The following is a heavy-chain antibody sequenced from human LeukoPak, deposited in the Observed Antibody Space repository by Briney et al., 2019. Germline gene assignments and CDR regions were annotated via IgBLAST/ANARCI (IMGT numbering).Heavy chain of an antibody. V-gene: IGHV4-34*01. J-gene: IGHJ5*02. CDR1: GGSFSGYY. CDR2: IYHSGST. D-gene: IGHD2-15*01. Sequence: PSETLSLTCAVYGGSFSGYYWSWIRQPPGKGLEWIGEIYHSGSTNYNPYLKSRVTISIDTSKNQFSLKLSSVTAADTAVYYCARRGSTYCSGGSCYGWFDPWGQGTLVTVSS. CDR3: ARRGSTYCSGGSCYGWFDP.